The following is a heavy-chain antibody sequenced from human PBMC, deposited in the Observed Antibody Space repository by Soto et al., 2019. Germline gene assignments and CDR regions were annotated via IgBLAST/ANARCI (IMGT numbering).Heavy chain of an antibody. Sequence: QVQLQQWGAGLLKPSETLSLTCAVHGGSFSGYYWSWIRQPPGKGLEWIGEITHSGSTNYHPSLKSRVTIVVDTSKNQFSLKLGSVVAADTAVYYCARGLERSGWYYFDYWGQGTLVIVSS. CDR1: GGSFSGYY. J-gene: IGHJ4*02. V-gene: IGHV4-34*01. CDR2: ITHSGST. CDR3: ARGLERSGWYYFDY. D-gene: IGHD6-19*01.